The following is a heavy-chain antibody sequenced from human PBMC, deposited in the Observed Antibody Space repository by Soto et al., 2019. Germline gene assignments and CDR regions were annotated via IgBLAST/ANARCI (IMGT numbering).Heavy chain of an antibody. D-gene: IGHD2-2*01. J-gene: IGHJ6*02. CDR3: AGEGVTSSMSLPWMGYHYYGWTS. V-gene: IGHV1-69*12. CDR2: IVPMFGVT. CDR1: GGTFNSHT. Sequence: QVQLVQSGAEVKKPGSSVKVSCRAPGGTFNSHTISWVRQAPGQGLEWMGGIVPMFGVTNYARKFHGRLTMTANESTTTAYMEVSGLTSEDTAVYYCAGEGVTSSMSLPWMGYHYYGWTSGAKGPRSSSP.